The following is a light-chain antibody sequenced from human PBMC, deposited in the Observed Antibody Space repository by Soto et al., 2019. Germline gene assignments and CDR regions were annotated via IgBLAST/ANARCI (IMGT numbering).Light chain of an antibody. V-gene: IGLV2-14*01. J-gene: IGLJ1*01. CDR1: SSDAGGYHY. CDR3: TSYTSGSTPYV. CDR2: DVS. Sequence: QSALTQPASVSGSPGQSITISCTGTSSDAGGYHYVSWYQQHPGKAPKLMIYDVSNRPSGVSDRFSGSKSGNTASLTISGLQAEDEADYYCTSYTSGSTPYVFGTGTKLTVL.